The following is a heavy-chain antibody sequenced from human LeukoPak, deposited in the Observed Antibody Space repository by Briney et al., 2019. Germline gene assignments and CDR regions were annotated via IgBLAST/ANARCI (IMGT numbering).Heavy chain of an antibody. CDR2: ISYDGSNK. CDR3: ANHHYYFDY. CDR1: GFTFSSYA. J-gene: IGHJ4*02. V-gene: IGHV3-30-3*01. Sequence: PGGSLRLSCAASGFTFSSYAMHWVRQAPGKGLEWVAVISYDGSNKYYADSVKGRFTISRDNSKNTLYLQMNSLRAEDTAVYYCANHHYYFDYWGQGTLVTVSS.